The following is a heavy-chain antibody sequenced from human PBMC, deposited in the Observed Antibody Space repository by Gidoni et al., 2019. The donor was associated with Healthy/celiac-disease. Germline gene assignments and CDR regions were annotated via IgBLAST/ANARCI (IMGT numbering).Heavy chain of an antibody. V-gene: IGHV3-66*01. D-gene: IGHD3-9*01. CDR1: GFTVSSNY. CDR2: SYSGGST. Sequence: EVQLVESGGGLVQPGGSLRLSCAASGFTVSSNYMSWVRQAPGKGLEWFSVSYSGGSTYYADSVKGRFTISRDNSKNTLYLQMNSLRAEDTAVYYCARESVLRYFLFDYWGQGTLVTVSS. J-gene: IGHJ4*02. CDR3: ARESVLRYFLFDY.